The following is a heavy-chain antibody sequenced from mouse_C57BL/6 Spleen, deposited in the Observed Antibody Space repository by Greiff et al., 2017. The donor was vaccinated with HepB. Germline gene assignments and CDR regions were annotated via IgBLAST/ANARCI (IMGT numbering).Heavy chain of an antibody. J-gene: IGHJ2*01. V-gene: IGHV14-4*01. D-gene: IGHD1-3*01. Sequence: VQLQQSGAELVRPGASVKLSCTASGFNITDDYMHWVKQSPGQGLEWIGWINPENGDTEYASKFQGKATITAATSSNTAYLQLSSLTSEDAAVYYCTTRKSNLGGDFDYWGQGTTLTVSS. CDR2: INPENGDT. CDR1: GFNITDDY. CDR3: TTRKSNLGGDFDY.